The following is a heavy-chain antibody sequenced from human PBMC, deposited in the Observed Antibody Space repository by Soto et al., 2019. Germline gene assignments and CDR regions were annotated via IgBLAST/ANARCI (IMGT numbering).Heavy chain of an antibody. CDR3: ARQIYDSDTGPNFQYYFDS. CDR2: IDPSDSQT. Sequence: PGESLKISCKGSGYSFAGYWIAWVRQKPGKGLEWMGRIDPSDSQTYYSPSFRGHVTISATKSNTTVSLQWSSLRASDTAMYYCARQIYDSDTGPNFQYYFDSWGQGTPVTVSS. J-gene: IGHJ4*02. CDR1: GYSFAGYW. V-gene: IGHV5-10-1*01. D-gene: IGHD3-22*01.